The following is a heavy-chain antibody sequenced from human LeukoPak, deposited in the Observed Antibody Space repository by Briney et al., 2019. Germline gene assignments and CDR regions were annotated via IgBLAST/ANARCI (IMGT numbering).Heavy chain of an antibody. CDR2: INHSGST. Sequence: SETLSLTCAVYGGSFSGYYWSWIRQPPGKGLEWIGEINHSGSTNYNPSLKSRVTISVDTSKNQFSLKLSSVTAADTAVYYCARHGYDSSGYLHSNFDYWGQGTLVTVSS. J-gene: IGHJ4*02. V-gene: IGHV4-34*01. CDR3: ARHGYDSSGYLHSNFDY. CDR1: GGSFSGYY. D-gene: IGHD3-22*01.